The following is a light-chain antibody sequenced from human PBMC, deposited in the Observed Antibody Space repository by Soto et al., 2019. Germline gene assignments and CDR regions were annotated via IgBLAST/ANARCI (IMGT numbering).Light chain of an antibody. Sequence: EIALTQSPGTLSLSLGERATLSCRASQSVSSRDVAWYQQKPGQAPRLLMFETSSRATGIPDRFSGSGSETEYTLTISRLEPEDFAVYFCQHYGLSRTFGQGTKVEIK. CDR2: ETS. J-gene: IGKJ1*01. V-gene: IGKV3-20*01. CDR3: QHYGLSRT. CDR1: QSVSSRD.